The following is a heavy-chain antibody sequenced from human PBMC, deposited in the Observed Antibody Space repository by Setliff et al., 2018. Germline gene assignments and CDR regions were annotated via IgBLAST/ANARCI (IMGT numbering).Heavy chain of an antibody. CDR2: IYHSGST. Sequence: LSLTCAVYGGSFSGYYWGWIRQPPGKGLEWIGSIYHSGSTYYNPSLKSRVTISVDTSKNQFSLKLSSVTAADTAVYYCARDPITMVRGVMKNWFDPWGQGTLVTVSS. V-gene: IGHV4-38-2*02. CDR1: GGSFSGYY. CDR3: ARDPITMVRGVMKNWFDP. D-gene: IGHD3-10*01. J-gene: IGHJ5*02.